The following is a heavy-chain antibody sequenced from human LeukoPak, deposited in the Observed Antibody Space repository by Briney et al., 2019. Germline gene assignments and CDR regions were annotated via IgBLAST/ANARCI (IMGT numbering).Heavy chain of an antibody. J-gene: IGHJ5*02. CDR1: GGSISSYY. CDR2: IYTSGST. Sequence: PSETLSLTYTVSGGSISSYYWSWIRQPAGKGLEWIGRIYTSGSTNYNPSLKSRVTMSVDTSKNQFSLKLSSVTAADTAVCYCARAWVYCSSTSCYTESLVSWFDPWGQGTLVTVSS. CDR3: ARAWVYCSSTSCYTESLVSWFDP. D-gene: IGHD2-2*02. V-gene: IGHV4-4*07.